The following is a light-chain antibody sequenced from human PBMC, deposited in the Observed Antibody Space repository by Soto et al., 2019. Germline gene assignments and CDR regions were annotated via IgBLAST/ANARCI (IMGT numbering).Light chain of an antibody. J-gene: IGKJ5*01. Sequence: EIVLTQSPATLSLSPGERATLSCRASQSVSSSLAWYQQKPGQAPRLLIHGASNRAAGIPARFSGSGSGTEFTLTISSLQSEDFAVYYCQQYNYWPQTFGQGTRLEIK. CDR2: GAS. CDR1: QSVSSS. V-gene: IGKV3-15*01. CDR3: QQYNYWPQT.